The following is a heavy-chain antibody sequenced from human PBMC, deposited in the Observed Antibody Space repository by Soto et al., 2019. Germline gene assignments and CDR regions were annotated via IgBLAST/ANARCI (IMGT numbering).Heavy chain of an antibody. D-gene: IGHD1-20*01. CDR3: ARDPRSITGTTSAEDFQH. Sequence: QAQLMQSGAEVKKPGSSVKFSCKASGGTFSGYAISWVRQAPGQGLEWMGGIIPILGITNYAQKFQGRITIAADESTGTVYMDRRSLRSEDTAVYYCARDPRSITGTTSAEDFQHWGQGTLVSVSS. V-gene: IGHV1-69*01. J-gene: IGHJ1*01. CDR1: GGTFSGYA. CDR2: IIPILGIT.